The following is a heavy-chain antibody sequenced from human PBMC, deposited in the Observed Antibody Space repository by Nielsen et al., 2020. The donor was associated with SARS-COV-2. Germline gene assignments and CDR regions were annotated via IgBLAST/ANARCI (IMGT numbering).Heavy chain of an antibody. CDR2: IWYDGSNK. D-gene: IGHD3-10*01. Sequence: GESLKISCAASGFTFSSYGMHWVRQAPGKGLEWVAVIWYDGSNKYYADSVKGRFTISRDNSKNTLYLQMNSLRAEDTAVYYCARELYGSGSEDFDYWGQGTLVTVSS. V-gene: IGHV3-33*01. CDR3: ARELYGSGSEDFDY. J-gene: IGHJ4*02. CDR1: GFTFSSYG.